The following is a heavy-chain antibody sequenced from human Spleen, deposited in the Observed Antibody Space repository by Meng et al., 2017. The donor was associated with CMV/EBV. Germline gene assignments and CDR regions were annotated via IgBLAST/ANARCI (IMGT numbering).Heavy chain of an antibody. CDR3: ARVQHQQLVLVYGMDV. J-gene: IGHJ6*02. D-gene: IGHD6-13*01. CDR1: GYTFTSYY. Sequence: ASVKVSCKASGYTFTSYYMHWVRQAPGQGLEWMGIINPSGGSTSYAQKFQGRVTMTRDTSTSTVYMELSSLRSEDTAVYYCARVQHQQLVLVYGMDVWGQGTTVTVSS. V-gene: IGHV1-46*01. CDR2: INPSGGST.